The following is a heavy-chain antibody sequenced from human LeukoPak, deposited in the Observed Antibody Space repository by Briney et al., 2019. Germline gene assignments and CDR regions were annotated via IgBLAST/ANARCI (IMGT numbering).Heavy chain of an antibody. D-gene: IGHD3-16*02. Sequence: GESLQISCEGSGYSFTTYWITWVRQMPGKGLEWMGRIDPSDSYTNYSPSFQGHVTISADKSISTAYLQWSSLKASDTAMYYFARVIHLGELSLYDYWGQGTLVTVSS. J-gene: IGHJ4*02. CDR2: IDPSDSYT. CDR1: GYSFTTYW. V-gene: IGHV5-10-1*01. CDR3: ARVIHLGELSLYDY.